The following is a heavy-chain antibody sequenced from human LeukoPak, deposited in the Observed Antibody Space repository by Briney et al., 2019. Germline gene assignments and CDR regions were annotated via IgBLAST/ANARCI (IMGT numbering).Heavy chain of an antibody. V-gene: IGHV3-30*18. Sequence: GGSLRLSCAASGFTFSSYGMHWVRQAPGKGLEWVAVISYDGSNKYYADSVKGRFAISRDNSKNTLYLQMNSLRAEDTAVYYCAKEALFDYWGQGTLVTVSS. CDR3: AKEALFDY. CDR2: ISYDGSNK. CDR1: GFTFSSYG. J-gene: IGHJ4*02.